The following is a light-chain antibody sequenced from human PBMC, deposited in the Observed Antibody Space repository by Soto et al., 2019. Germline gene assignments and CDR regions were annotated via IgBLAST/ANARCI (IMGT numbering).Light chain of an antibody. Sequence: EMVLTQSPDTLSLSPGERATLSCKASQSVSSSYLAWYQQRPGQAPRLLIHGASKRATGIPDRFSGRGSGTDFTLTISRLEPEDFAVYYCQLYGISPQFGQGTRLEIK. CDR3: QLYGISPQ. V-gene: IGKV3-20*01. CDR1: QSVSSSY. CDR2: GAS. J-gene: IGKJ5*01.